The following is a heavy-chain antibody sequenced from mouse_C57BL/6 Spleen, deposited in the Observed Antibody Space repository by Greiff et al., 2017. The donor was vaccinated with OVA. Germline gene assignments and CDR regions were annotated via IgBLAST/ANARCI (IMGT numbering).Heavy chain of an antibody. CDR1: GFSLTSYA. CDR3: ARPHSYYYGSSFWYFDV. CDR2: IWTGGGT. D-gene: IGHD1-1*01. V-gene: IGHV2-9-1*01. Sequence: QVQLKESGPGLVAPSQSLSITCTVSGFSLTSYAISWVRQPPGKGLEWLGVIWTGGGTNYNSALKSRLSISKDNSKSQVFLKMNSLQTDDTARYYCARPHSYYYGSSFWYFDVWGTGTTVTVSS. J-gene: IGHJ1*03.